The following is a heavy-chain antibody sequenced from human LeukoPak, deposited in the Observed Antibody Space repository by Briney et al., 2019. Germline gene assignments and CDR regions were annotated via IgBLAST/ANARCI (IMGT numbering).Heavy chain of an antibody. CDR2: IRYDGSNK. V-gene: IGHV3-30*02. CDR3: ARESLQCNGDTCYSSYYFDY. J-gene: IGHJ4*02. D-gene: IGHD2-15*01. Sequence: GGSLRLSCAASGFTFSSYGMHWVRQAPGKGLEWVAFIRYDGSNKYYADSVKGRFTISRDNSKNTLYLQMNSLRAEDTAVYYCARESLQCNGDTCYSSYYFDYWGQGTLVTVSS. CDR1: GFTFSSYG.